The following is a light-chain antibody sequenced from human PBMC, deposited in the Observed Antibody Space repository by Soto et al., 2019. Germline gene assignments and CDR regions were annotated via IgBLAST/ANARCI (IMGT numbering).Light chain of an antibody. CDR2: GAS. V-gene: IGKV3-20*01. CDR3: QQYGTSPPLT. CDR1: QRVSRSY. Sequence: EIVLTQYPGTLSLSPGERATLSCRDSQRVSRSYLAWYQQKPGQAPRLLIYGASSRATGIPDRFSGSGSGTDFTLTISRLEPEDFAVYYCQQYGTSPPLTFGGGTKVEIK. J-gene: IGKJ4*01.